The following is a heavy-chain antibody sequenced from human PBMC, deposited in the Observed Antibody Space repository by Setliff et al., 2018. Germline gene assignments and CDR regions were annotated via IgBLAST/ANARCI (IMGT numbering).Heavy chain of an antibody. D-gene: IGHD5-18*01. CDR1: GYTFTSYG. Sequence: ASVKVSCKASGYTFTSYGFSWVRQAPGQGLEWMGWINPNSGGTNYAQKFQGWVTMTRDTSISTAYMELSRLRSDDTAVYYCARGERIQLWLGSEAVSDWFDPWGQGTLVTVSS. CDR3: ARGERIQLWLGSEAVSDWFDP. J-gene: IGHJ5*02. V-gene: IGHV1-2*04. CDR2: INPNSGGT.